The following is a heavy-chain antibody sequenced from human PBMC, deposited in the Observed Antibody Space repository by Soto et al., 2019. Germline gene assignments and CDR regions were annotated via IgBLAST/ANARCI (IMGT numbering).Heavy chain of an antibody. CDR2: VSPSGHT. CDR3: ARVHVMVVAGSTFDY. D-gene: IGHD6-19*01. Sequence: KASETLSLTCAVSGDSISSYSWNWIRQTAGRGLEWIGRVSPSGHTQYRSSFETRVTISVDMSTNQFSLKLTSVTAADTAVYYCARVHVMVVAGSTFDYWGHGTLVTVSS. V-gene: IGHV4-4*07. J-gene: IGHJ4*01. CDR1: GDSISSYS.